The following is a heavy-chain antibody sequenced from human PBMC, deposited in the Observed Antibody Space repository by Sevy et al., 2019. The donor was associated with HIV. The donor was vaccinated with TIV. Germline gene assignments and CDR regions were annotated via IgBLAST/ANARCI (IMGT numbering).Heavy chain of an antibody. CDR2: ISGSGGTT. J-gene: IGHJ4*02. V-gene: IGHV3-23*01. D-gene: IGHD5-12*01. Sequence: GGSLRLSCAASGFTFSSYVMTWVRQAPGKGLEWVSIISGSGGTTYYADSVKGRFTISRDNSKNTLYLQMNSLRAEDTAVYYCAKRYSGNNPFDFWGQGTLVTVSS. CDR1: GFTFSSYV. CDR3: AKRYSGNNPFDF.